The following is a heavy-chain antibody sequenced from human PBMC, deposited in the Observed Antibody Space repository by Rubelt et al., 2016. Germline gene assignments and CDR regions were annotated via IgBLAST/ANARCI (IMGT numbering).Heavy chain of an antibody. J-gene: IGHJ4*02. CDR2: INTNTGNP. V-gene: IGHV7-4-1*02. Sequence: QVQLVQSGSELKKPGASVKVSCKASGYTFTSYAMNWVRQAPGQGLEWMGWINTNTGNPTYAQGLTGRLVLSLDTAVSTAYLQSSSVKAEDTAVYYCARGMRWFGENYWGQGTLVTVSS. CDR3: ARGMRWFGENY. CDR1: GYTFTSYA. D-gene: IGHD3-10*01.